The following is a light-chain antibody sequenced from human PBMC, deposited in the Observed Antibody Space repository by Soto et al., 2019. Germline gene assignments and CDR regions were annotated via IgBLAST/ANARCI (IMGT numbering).Light chain of an antibody. V-gene: IGKV1-17*01. CDR1: QGIRND. CDR3: LQHNRSPPT. CDR2: AAS. J-gene: IGKJ1*01. Sequence: DIQLTHSPSSLSASVGDRVTITCRASQGIRNDLAWYQQKPGKAPKRLIYAASSLQSGVPSRFSGSGSGTDFTLTISGLQPEDLAVYYCLQHNRSPPTFGQGTKVDIK.